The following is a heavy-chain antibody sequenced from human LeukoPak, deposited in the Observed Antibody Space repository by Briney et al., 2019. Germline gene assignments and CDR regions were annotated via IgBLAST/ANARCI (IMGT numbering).Heavy chain of an antibody. V-gene: IGHV3-23*01. CDR3: AKENRPSIAARPIDY. Sequence: GGSLRLSCAASRFTFSSYAMSWVRQAPGKGLEWVSAISGSGGSTYYADSVKGRFTISRDNSRNTLYLQMNSLRAEDTAVYYCAKENRPSIAARPIDYWGQGTLVTVSS. CDR1: RFTFSSYA. J-gene: IGHJ4*02. CDR2: ISGSGGST. D-gene: IGHD6-6*01.